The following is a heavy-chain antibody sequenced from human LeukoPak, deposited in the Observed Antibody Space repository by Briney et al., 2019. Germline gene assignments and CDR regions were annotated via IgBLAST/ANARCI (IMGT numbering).Heavy chain of an antibody. D-gene: IGHD2-15*01. J-gene: IGHJ6*02. CDR3: ARVRCSGGSCRRYYYYGMDV. V-gene: IGHV3-48*03. CDR2: ISSSGSTI. Sequence: PGGSLRLSCAASGFTFSSYEMNWVRQAPGKGLEWVSYISSSGSTIYYADSVKGRFTISRDNAKNSLYLQMNSLIAEDTAVYYCARVRCSGGSCRRYYYYGMDVWGQGTTVTVSS. CDR1: GFTFSSYE.